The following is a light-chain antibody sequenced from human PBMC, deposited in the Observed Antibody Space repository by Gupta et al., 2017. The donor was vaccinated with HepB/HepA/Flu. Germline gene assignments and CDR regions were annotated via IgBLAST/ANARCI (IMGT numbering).Light chain of an antibody. CDR2: KDS. CDR3: QSADSSGTNVV. CDR1: ALPKHY. J-gene: IGLJ2*01. Sequence: SYELTQPPSVSVSPRQPARITCSGDALPKHYAYWYQQKPGQAPVLVIYKDSERPSGITERFSGASTGRTVTLTISGGQAEEEADDYCQSADSSGTNVVFGGGTKLTVL. V-gene: IGLV3-25*02.